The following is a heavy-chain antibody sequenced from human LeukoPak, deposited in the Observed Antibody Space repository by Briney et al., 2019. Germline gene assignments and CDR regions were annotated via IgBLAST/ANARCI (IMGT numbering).Heavy chain of an antibody. CDR1: GYTFTSYD. CDR2: MNPNSGNT. CDR3: ARATGWYHWFDP. J-gene: IGHJ5*02. D-gene: IGHD6-19*01. V-gene: IGHV1-8*02. Sequence: ASVKVSCKASGYTFTSYDINWVRQATGQGLEWMGWMNPNSGNTGYAQKFQGRVTMTTDTSTSTAYMELRSLRSDDTAVYYCARATGWYHWFDPWGQGTLVTVSS.